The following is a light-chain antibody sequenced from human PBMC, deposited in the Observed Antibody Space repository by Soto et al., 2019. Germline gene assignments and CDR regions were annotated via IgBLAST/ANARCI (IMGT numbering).Light chain of an antibody. J-gene: IGKJ1*01. Sequence: DIVTTQSPLSLPVTPGEPASISCRSSQSPLHSNGHNYLDRYLQKPGQSPQLLLYWGSNRASGGPEGVSSSGSGTEFSMNVSGVVAGDVGVYYGMQSVHTPWTFGQGTKV. V-gene: IGKV2-28*01. CDR1: QSPLHSNGHNY. CDR2: WGS. CDR3: MQSVHTPWT.